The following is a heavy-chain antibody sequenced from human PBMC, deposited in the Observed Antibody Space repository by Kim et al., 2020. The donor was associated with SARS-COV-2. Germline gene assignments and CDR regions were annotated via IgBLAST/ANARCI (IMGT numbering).Heavy chain of an antibody. Sequence: SVKVSCKASGGTFSSYAISWVRQAPGQGLEWMGGIIPIFGTANYAQKFQGRVTITADESTSTAYMELSSLRSEDTAVYYCAREGTYYYDSRDNWFDPWGQGTLVTVSS. CDR1: GGTFSSYA. CDR2: IIPIFGTA. CDR3: AREGTYYYDSRDNWFDP. D-gene: IGHD3-22*01. J-gene: IGHJ5*02. V-gene: IGHV1-69*13.